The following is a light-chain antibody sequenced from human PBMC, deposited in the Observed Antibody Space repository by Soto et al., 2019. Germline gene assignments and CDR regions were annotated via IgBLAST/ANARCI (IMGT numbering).Light chain of an antibody. CDR1: QSVSSSY. CDR2: GAS. V-gene: IGKV3-20*01. J-gene: IGKJ1*01. CDR3: QQYCSTARMT. Sequence: EIVLTQSPGSLSLSPGERATLSCRASQSVSSSYLAWYHQKPGQAPRLLIYGASSRATGIRDSFSGSGSGAAYSRNISSLEPEDFAVYYEQQYCSTARMTFGQGTKVEIK.